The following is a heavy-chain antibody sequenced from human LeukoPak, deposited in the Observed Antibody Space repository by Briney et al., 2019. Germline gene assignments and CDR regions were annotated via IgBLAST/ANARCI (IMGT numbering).Heavy chain of an antibody. D-gene: IGHD3-3*01. CDR1: GFTFSSYA. V-gene: IGHV3-23*01. CDR3: AKEGPNNYFLEIYYFDY. Sequence: GGSLRLSCAASGFTFSSYAMSWVRQAPGKGLEWVSAISGSGGSTYYADSVKGRFTISRDNSKNTLYLQMNSLRAEDTAVYYCAKEGPNNYFLEIYYFDYWGQGTLVTVSS. CDR2: ISGSGGST. J-gene: IGHJ4*02.